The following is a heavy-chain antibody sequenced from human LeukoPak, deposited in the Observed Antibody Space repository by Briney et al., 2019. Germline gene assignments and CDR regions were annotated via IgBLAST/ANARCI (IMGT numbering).Heavy chain of an antibody. CDR3: AREDTIRGAYLYYFDY. J-gene: IGHJ4*02. V-gene: IGHV1-2*02. Sequence: VASVKVSCKASGYTFTGYYMHWVRQAPGQGLEWMGWINPNSGGTNYAQKFQGRVTMTRDTSISTAYMELSRLRSDDTAVYYCAREDTIRGAYLYYFDYWGQGTLVTVSS. CDR2: INPNSGGT. D-gene: IGHD3-10*01. CDR1: GYTFTGYY.